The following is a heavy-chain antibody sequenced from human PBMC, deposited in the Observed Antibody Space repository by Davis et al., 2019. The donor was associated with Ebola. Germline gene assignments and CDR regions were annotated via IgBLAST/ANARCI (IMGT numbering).Heavy chain of an antibody. CDR3: AHLGPQRYCSGGGCHGYLDY. J-gene: IGHJ4*02. CDR2: IIPFFRTA. CDR1: GDTLTSYA. D-gene: IGHD2-15*01. V-gene: IGHV1-69*13. Sequence: ASSATVSCQAVGDTLTSYAMTWVRQAPGQGLEWMGGIIPFFRTANYAQKFQVRVTITADESTRTAFTELNGLRSEDTAVYYCAHLGPQRYCSGGGCHGYLDYWGQGTLVTVSS.